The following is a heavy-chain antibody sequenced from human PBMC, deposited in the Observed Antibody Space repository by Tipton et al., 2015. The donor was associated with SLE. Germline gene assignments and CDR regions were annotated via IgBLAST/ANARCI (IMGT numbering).Heavy chain of an antibody. CDR2: IYTSGST. J-gene: IGHJ6*03. CDR3: AREGVHFWRGSSYYYYYYMDV. D-gene: IGHD3-3*02. CDR1: GGSISSGSYY. V-gene: IGHV4-61*02. Sequence: TLSLTCTVSGGSISSGSYYWSWIRQPAGNGLEWIGRIYTSGSTNYNPSLKSRVTISVDTSKNQFSLKLSSVTAADTAVYYCAREGVHFWRGSSYYYYYYMDVWGKGTTVTVSS.